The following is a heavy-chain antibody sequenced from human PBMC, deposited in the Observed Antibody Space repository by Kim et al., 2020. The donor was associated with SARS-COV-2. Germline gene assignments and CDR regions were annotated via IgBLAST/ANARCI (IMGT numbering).Heavy chain of an antibody. J-gene: IGHJ4*02. CDR3: ARFIVCSSGCHFDY. CDR2: INPNSGGT. V-gene: IGHV1-2*06. Sequence: ASVKVSCKASGYTFTGYYMHWVRQAPGQGLEWMGRINPNSGGTNYAQKFQGRVTMTRDTSISTAYMELSRLRSDDTAVYYCARFIVCSSGCHFDYWGQGTLVTVSS. CDR1: GYTFTGYY. D-gene: IGHD6-19*01.